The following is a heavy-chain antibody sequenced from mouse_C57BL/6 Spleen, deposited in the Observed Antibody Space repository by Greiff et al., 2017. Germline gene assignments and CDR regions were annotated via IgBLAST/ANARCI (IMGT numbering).Heavy chain of an antibody. J-gene: IGHJ2*01. CDR3: AGADYYFGD. V-gene: IGHV1-22*01. Sequence: EVKLVESGPELVKPGASVKMSCKASGYTFTDYNMHWVKQSHGKSLEWIGYINPNNGGTSYNQKFKGKATLTVNKSSSTAYMELRSLTSEDSAVYYCAGADYYFGDWGQGTTLTVAS. CDR2: INPNNGGT. CDR1: GYTFTDYN.